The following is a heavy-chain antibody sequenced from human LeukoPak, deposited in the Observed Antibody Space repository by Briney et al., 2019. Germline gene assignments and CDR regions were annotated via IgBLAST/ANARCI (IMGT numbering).Heavy chain of an antibody. Sequence: GGSLRLSCAASGFTFGDYDMHWVRHAPGKGLGWVSLIRADGATTLYTDSVKGRFTISRDNSEDSLYLQMNSLRTEDTALYYCARDNTGSYEYWGQGTLVTVSP. CDR2: IRADGATT. CDR1: GFTFGDYD. J-gene: IGHJ4*02. V-gene: IGHV3-43*02. CDR3: ARDNTGSYEY. D-gene: IGHD1-26*01.